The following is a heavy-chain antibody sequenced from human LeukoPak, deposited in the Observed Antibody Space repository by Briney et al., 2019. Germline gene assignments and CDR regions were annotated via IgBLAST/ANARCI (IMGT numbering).Heavy chain of an antibody. Sequence: GGSLRLSCAASGFTFSSYAMSWVRQAPGKGLEWVSAISGSGSSTYYADSVKGRFTISRDNSKNTLYLQMNSLRAEDTAVYYCAKDDTPYYYDSSGYYLYGMDVWGQGTTVTVSS. V-gene: IGHV3-23*01. CDR1: GFTFSSYA. CDR2: ISGSGSST. D-gene: IGHD3-22*01. CDR3: AKDDTPYYYDSSGYYLYGMDV. J-gene: IGHJ6*02.